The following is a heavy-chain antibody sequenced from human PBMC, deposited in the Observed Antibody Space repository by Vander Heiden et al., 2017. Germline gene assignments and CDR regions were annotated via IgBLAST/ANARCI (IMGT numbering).Heavy chain of an antibody. V-gene: IGHV3-7*01. CDR2: IKQDGSEK. Sequence: EVRLVESGGGLVQPGGSLSVSCAASGVTFSRYWRGWVRQAPVKGLEGVANIKQDGSEKDYVDSVKGRFTIARDNEKNALYLQMNSLRAEDTAVYYCARDVGSLEMATMTVDYWGQGTLVTVSA. J-gene: IGHJ4*02. D-gene: IGHD3-3*02. CDR1: GVTFSRYW. CDR3: ARDVGSLEMATMTVDY.